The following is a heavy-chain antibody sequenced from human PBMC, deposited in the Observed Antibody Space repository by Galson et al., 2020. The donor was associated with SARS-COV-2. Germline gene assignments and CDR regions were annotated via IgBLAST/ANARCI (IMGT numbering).Heavy chain of an antibody. CDR2: MSCDDHK. V-gene: IGHV2-5*02. D-gene: IGHD6-13*01. CDR3: AHSSRYSSSWYYFDY. Sequence: SAATLVNPAHTLTLNNTFTGCSRSKSGEGLGWIRHPPANASDRREIMSCDDHKRYSPSLKSRLTITKDTTKNQVALTMTTMDPVDTATYYCAHSSRYSSSWYYFDYWGQGTLVTVSS. J-gene: IGHJ4*02. CDR1: GCSRSKSGEG.